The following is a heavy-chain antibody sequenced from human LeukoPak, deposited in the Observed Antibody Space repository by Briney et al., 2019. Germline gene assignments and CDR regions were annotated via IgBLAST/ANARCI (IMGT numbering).Heavy chain of an antibody. CDR3: ATSESQTKFDY. CDR1: AYSFTTYW. Sequence: GESLKISCKGSAYSFTTYWIGWVRQRPGKGLEWMGIIFPGDSDTIYSPSFQGQVTISADKSINTAYLKWSNLKASDTAIYFCATSESQTKFDYWGQGTLVTVSS. J-gene: IGHJ4*02. V-gene: IGHV5-51*01. CDR2: IFPGDSDT. D-gene: IGHD1/OR15-1a*01.